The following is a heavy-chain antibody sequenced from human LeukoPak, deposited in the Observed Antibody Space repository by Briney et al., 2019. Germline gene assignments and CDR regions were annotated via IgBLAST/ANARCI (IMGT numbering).Heavy chain of an antibody. CDR2: IYPGDSDT. CDR3: ARRGCNGGSCYAY. J-gene: IGHJ4*02. D-gene: IGHD2-15*01. Sequence: GASLKISCKGSGSSFSNDWIGWVRQLPGKGLEWMGIIYPGDSDTRYRPSFQGQVTITADKSISTAYLQWSSLGASDTAMYYCARRGCNGGSCYAYWGQGTLVTVSS. V-gene: IGHV5-51*01. CDR1: GSSFSNDW.